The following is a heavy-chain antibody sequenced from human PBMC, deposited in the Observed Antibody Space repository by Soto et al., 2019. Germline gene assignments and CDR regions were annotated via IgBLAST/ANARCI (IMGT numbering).Heavy chain of an antibody. J-gene: IGHJ4*02. D-gene: IGHD2-15*01. CDR2: ISYSGST. Sequence: SETLSLTCSVSGGSISSYYWSWIRQPPGRGLEWIGFISYSGSTYYSTSLKSRVTISVDTSKSQFSLNLSFVTAADTAVYYCATMGTPATGLYFFDYWGQGSLVTVSS. V-gene: IGHV4-59*08. CDR1: GGSISSYY. CDR3: ATMGTPATGLYFFDY.